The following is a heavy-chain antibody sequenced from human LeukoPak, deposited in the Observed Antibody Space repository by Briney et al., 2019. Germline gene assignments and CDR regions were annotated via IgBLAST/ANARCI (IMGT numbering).Heavy chain of an antibody. CDR1: GITFSSYG. Sequence: GGTLRLSCAASGITFSSYGMSWVRQAPGKGLEWVSAISGSGGSTYYADSVKGRFTISRDNSKNTLYLQMNSLRAEDTAVYYCAKGSYDSSGYHYYYYYYMDVWGKGTTVTVSS. D-gene: IGHD3-22*01. V-gene: IGHV3-23*01. CDR2: ISGSGGST. CDR3: AKGSYDSSGYHYYYYYYMDV. J-gene: IGHJ6*03.